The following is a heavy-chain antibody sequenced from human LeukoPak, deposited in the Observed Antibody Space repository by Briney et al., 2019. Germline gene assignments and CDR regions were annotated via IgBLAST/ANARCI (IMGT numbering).Heavy chain of an antibody. CDR3: AREGVDYDFWSGYPDAFDI. CDR2: ISGSGDRT. V-gene: IGHV3-23*01. J-gene: IGHJ3*02. D-gene: IGHD3-3*01. Sequence: GGSLRLSCAASGFTFSNYAMSWVRQAPGKGLEWVSAISGSGDRTYYADSVKGRFTISRDNAKNSLYLQMNSLRAEDTAVYYCAREGVDYDFWSGYPDAFDIWGQGTMVTVSS. CDR1: GFTFSNYA.